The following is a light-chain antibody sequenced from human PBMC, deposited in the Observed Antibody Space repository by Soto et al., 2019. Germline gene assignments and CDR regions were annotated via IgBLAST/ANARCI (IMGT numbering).Light chain of an antibody. J-gene: IGKJ4*01. V-gene: IGKV3D-15*01. Sequence: EIVLTQSPATLSGSPGERAALSCRASQSVSSNLAWYQQKPGQPPRLLIFGASTRATGIPARFSGSGSEAEFTLTISSLQSEDFAVYYCQQYSVWPLTFGGGTKVDIK. CDR1: QSVSSN. CDR3: QQYSVWPLT. CDR2: GAS.